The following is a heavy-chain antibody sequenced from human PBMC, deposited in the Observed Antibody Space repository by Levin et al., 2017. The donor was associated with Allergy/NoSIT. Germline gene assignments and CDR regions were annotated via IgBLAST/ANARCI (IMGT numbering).Heavy chain of an antibody. CDR3: ARAYSSWYDY. D-gene: IGHD6-13*01. Sequence: GESLKISCAASGFTFSNYAMHWVRQAPGKGLEWVAVISVDGSNKYYADSVKGRFTITRDNSKNTLYLQMNSLRAEDTAVYYCARAYSSWYDYWGQGTLVTVSS. V-gene: IGHV3-30-3*01. CDR1: GFTFSNYA. CDR2: ISVDGSNK. J-gene: IGHJ4*02.